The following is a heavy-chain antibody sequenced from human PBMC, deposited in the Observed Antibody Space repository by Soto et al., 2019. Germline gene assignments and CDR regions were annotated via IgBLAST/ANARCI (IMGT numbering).Heavy chain of an antibody. D-gene: IGHD5-12*01. Sequence: SDTLSVTCPFSCYPISSCYYFGFIRQPPVKGLELIGIIHHSVSTYYNPSLRSRITISVDTSKNQFSLKMPSVTAADTAVYYCARSSGYVPGGYWGQGILVTVSS. CDR1: CYPISSCYY. CDR2: IHHSVST. CDR3: ARSSGYVPGGY. V-gene: IGHV4-38-2*01. J-gene: IGHJ4*02.